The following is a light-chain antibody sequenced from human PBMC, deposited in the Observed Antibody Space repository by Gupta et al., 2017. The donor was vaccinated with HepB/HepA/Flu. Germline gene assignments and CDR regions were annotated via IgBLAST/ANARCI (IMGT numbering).Light chain of an antibody. CDR1: QSVSSSY. CDR2: GAS. V-gene: IGKV3-20*01. Sequence: EIVLTQSPGNLSLSPGERATLSCRASQSVSSSYLAWYQQKPGQAPRLLIYGASSRATGIPDRFSGSGSGTDFTLTISRLEPEDFAVYYCQQEGSSPYTFGQGTXLEIK. J-gene: IGKJ2*01. CDR3: QQEGSSPYT.